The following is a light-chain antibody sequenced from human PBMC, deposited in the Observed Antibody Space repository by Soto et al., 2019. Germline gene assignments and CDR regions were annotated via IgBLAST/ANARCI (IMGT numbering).Light chain of an antibody. Sequence: DIQMTQCPSTLSASVGDGVTITCRASQSISSWLAWYQQKPGKAPKLLIYDASSLESGVPSRFSGSGSGTEFTLTISSLQPDDFATYYCQQYNSYSWTFGQGTKV. J-gene: IGKJ1*01. CDR2: DAS. V-gene: IGKV1-5*01. CDR1: QSISSW. CDR3: QQYNSYSWT.